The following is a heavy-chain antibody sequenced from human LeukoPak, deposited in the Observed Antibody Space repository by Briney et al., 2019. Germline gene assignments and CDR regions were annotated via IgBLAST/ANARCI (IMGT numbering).Heavy chain of an antibody. J-gene: IGHJ3*02. Sequence: PSETLSLTCTVSGGSISSYYWSWIRQPPGKGLEWIGYIYYSGSTNYNPSLKSRVTISVDTSKNQFSLKLNSVTAADTAVYYCARSGVTMIVERPADAFDIWGQGTMVTVSS. CDR2: IYYSGST. CDR3: ARSGVTMIVERPADAFDI. V-gene: IGHV4-59*01. D-gene: IGHD3-22*01. CDR1: GGSISSYY.